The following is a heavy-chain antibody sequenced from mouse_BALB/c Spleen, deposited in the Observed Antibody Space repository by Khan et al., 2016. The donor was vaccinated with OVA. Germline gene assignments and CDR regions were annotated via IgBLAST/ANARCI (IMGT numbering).Heavy chain of an antibody. J-gene: IGHJ2*01. CDR3: AREEAVYHFDH. V-gene: IGHV1-76*01. D-gene: IGHD3-3*01. CDR2: IYPGTDTS. CDR1: GYIFTSYW. Sequence: QVQLKQSGAELVRPGASVKLSCKTSGYIFTSYWIHWVKQRPGQGLEWIARIYPGTDTSYYNEKFKDKATLTADKSSSTAYMQLSSLKSEDSDVDFCAREEAVYHFDHWGQGTTLTVSS.